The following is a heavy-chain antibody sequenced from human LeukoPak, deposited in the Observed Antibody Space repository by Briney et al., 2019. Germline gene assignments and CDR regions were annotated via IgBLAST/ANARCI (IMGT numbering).Heavy chain of an antibody. J-gene: IGHJ3*02. D-gene: IGHD6-6*01. CDR3: AREYSSSSGRRAFDI. V-gene: IGHV4-59*08. CDR1: GRSISSYY. Sequence: SETLSLTRTLSGRSISSYYWNWIRQPPGKGLEWLGYIYYSGSTNYHPSRKGRVTILVDTSKNQVSLRLSSVTASDTAVYYCAREYSSSSGRRAFDIWGQGTMVTVSS. CDR2: IYYSGST.